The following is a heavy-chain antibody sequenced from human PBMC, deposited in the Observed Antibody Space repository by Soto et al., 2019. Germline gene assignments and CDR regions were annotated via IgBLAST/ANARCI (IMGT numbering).Heavy chain of an antibody. J-gene: IGHJ1*01. CDR2: ISYIGRT. D-gene: IGHD3-22*01. Sequence: TSETLSLTCTVSGGSISSTTYHWAWIRQPPGKGLDWTATISYIGRTYYNPSLKSRLTVSIDTSENRFSLRLDSVTAADTAVYYCERYYDTSERPYLDHWGQGSRVNVSS. CDR3: ERYYDTSERPYLDH. CDR1: GGSISSTTYH. V-gene: IGHV4-39*02.